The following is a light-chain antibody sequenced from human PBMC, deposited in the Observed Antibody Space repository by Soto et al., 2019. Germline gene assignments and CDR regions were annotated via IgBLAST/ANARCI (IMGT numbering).Light chain of an antibody. CDR1: SCDVGGYNY. CDR2: GVS. Sequence: QSVLTQPRSVSGSPGQSVTISCTGTSCDVGGYNYVSWYQQHPGTAPKLIIFGVSKRPSGVPDRFSGSKSGNTASLSISGLQAEDEADYYCSSYAGTYSYVLGTGTKVTVL. CDR3: SSYAGTYSYV. J-gene: IGLJ1*01. V-gene: IGLV2-11*01.